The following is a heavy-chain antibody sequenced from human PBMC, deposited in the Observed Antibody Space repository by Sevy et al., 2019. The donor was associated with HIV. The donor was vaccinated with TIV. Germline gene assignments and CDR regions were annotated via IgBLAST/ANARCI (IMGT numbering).Heavy chain of an antibody. CDR3: ARRQEFYDHGDYGPAFMPDY. V-gene: IGHV3-33*01. D-gene: IGHD4-17*01. CDR2: IWFDGSNT. CDR1: GFTFSTYG. Sequence: GGCLRLSCAASGFTFSTYGMHWVRQAPGKGLEWVAVIWFDGSNTYYADSVKGRFTISRDIAKNILHLQMNSLRAEDTAVYYCARRQEFYDHGDYGPAFMPDYWGQGTLVTVSS. J-gene: IGHJ4*02.